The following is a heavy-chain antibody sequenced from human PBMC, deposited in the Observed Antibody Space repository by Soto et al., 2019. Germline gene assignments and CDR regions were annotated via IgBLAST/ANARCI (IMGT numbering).Heavy chain of an antibody. J-gene: IGHJ4*02. CDR1: GFTFSNYA. Sequence: EVQLLESGGGLVQPGGSLRLSCAASGFTFSNYAMNWFRQAPVKGLEWVSVLSGSGDSTYHADSVKGRFTISRDNSKNTIYLQWNSLRAEDTAVYYCARRGSGSYYDYWGQGTLVTVSS. CDR2: LSGSGDST. D-gene: IGHD1-26*01. V-gene: IGHV3-23*01. CDR3: ARRGSGSYYDY.